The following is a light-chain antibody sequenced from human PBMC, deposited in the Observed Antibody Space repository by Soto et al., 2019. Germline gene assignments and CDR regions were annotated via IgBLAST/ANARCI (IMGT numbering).Light chain of an antibody. Sequence: QSVLTQPPSVSGAPGQRVTISCTGSSSNIGAGYDVHWYQQLPGTAPKLLIYGNSNRPSGVPDRFSGSKSGTSASLAITGLQAEYEADYYCQSYDSSLSGLYVFVPGTKLTVL. CDR1: SSNIGAGYD. J-gene: IGLJ1*01. CDR3: QSYDSSLSGLYV. CDR2: GNS. V-gene: IGLV1-40*01.